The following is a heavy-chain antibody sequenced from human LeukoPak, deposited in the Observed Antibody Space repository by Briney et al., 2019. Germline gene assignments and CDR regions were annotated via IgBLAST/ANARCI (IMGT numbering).Heavy chain of an antibody. J-gene: IGHJ4*02. CDR2: VYSGDRT. CDR1: GFTFSSCA. Sequence: GGSLRLSCAASGFTFSSCAMNWVRQAPGKGLEWVSVVYSGDRTYYADSVKGRFTISRDDSTNTLYLLMNSLRAEDTAVYYCARGYLIDYWGQGTLVTVSS. D-gene: IGHD1-26*01. V-gene: IGHV3-66*01. CDR3: ARGYLIDY.